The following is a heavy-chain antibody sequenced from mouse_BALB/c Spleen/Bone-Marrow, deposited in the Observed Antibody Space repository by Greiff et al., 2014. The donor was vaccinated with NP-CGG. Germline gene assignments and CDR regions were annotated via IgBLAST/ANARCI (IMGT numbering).Heavy chain of an antibody. J-gene: IGHJ3*01. CDR3: ARSEGYDYDWFAY. V-gene: IGHV1S29*02. CDR1: GYTFTDYN. D-gene: IGHD2-4*01. CDR2: IYPYNGGT. Sequence: EVKLQESGPELVKPGASVKISCKASGYTFTDYNMHWVKQSHGKSLEWIGYIYPYNGGTGYNQKFKSKATLTVDNSSSTAYMELRSLTSEDSAGYYCARSEGYDYDWFAYWGQGTLVTVSA.